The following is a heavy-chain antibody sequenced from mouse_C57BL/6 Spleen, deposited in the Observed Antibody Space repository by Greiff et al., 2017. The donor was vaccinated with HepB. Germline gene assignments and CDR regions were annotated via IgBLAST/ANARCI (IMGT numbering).Heavy chain of an antibody. V-gene: IGHV14-3*01. CDR2: IDPANGNT. Sequence: VQLKQSVAELVRPGASVKLSCTASGFNIKNTYMHWVKQRPEQGLEWIGRIDPANGNTKYAPKFQGKATITADTSSNTAYLQLSSLTSEDTAIYYCAPTTVVAPDAMDYWGQGTSVTVSS. D-gene: IGHD1-1*01. CDR1: GFNIKNTY. CDR3: APTTVVAPDAMDY. J-gene: IGHJ4*01.